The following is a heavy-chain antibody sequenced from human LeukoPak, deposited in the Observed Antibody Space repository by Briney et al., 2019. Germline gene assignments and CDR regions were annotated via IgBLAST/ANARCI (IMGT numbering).Heavy chain of an antibody. Sequence: PGGSLRLSCAASGFTSDDYGMSWVRQAPGKGLEWVSGINWNGGSTGYADSVKGRFTISRDNAKNSLYLQMNSLRAEDTALYYCARGCVGDDSSDYWGQGTLVTVSS. CDR1: GFTSDDYG. CDR2: INWNGGST. V-gene: IGHV3-20*04. J-gene: IGHJ4*02. CDR3: ARGCVGDDSSDY. D-gene: IGHD3-22*01.